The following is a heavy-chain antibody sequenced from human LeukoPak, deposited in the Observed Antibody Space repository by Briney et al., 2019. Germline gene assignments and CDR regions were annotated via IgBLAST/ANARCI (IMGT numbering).Heavy chain of an antibody. CDR2: IYYSGST. J-gene: IGHJ4*02. D-gene: IGHD3-10*01. CDR1: GGAISSYY. CDR3: ARAIWFGELGEIDY. V-gene: IGHV4-59*01. Sequence: SETLSFTCTVSGGAISSYYWSWIRQPPGKGLEWIGYIYYSGSTNYNPSLKSRVTVSVDTSKNQFSLKLSSVTAADTAVYYCARAIWFGELGEIDYWGQRTLVTVSS.